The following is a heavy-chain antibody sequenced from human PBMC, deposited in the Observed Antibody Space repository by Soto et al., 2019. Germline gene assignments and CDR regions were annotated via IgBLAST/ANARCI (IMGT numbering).Heavy chain of an antibody. CDR2: ISYDGSDK. Sequence: QVQLVESGGGVVQPGGSLRLSCAASGFTFSDYSMHWVRQAPGKGLEWVAVISYDGSDKYFADSVKGRFTISRDNSNNTLFLQMNSLRAEDTAVYYCARDPLGSGSADFGYWGQGTLVTVSS. J-gene: IGHJ4*02. D-gene: IGHD3-10*02. CDR1: GFTFSDYS. CDR3: ARDPLGSGSADFGY. V-gene: IGHV3-30-3*01.